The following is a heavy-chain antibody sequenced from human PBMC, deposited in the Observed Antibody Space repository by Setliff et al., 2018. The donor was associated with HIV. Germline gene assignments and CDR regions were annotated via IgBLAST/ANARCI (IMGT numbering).Heavy chain of an antibody. Sequence: GESLKISCAASGFIFSNHGMHWVRQAPGKGLEWVAVISFDGSTKAYADSVKGRFSISRDNRKNTLYVQMNSLRIEDTAVYYCARDERWSLDYWGQGTLVTVSS. D-gene: IGHD2-8*01. CDR1: GFIFSNHG. CDR3: ARDERWSLDY. V-gene: IGHV3-30*03. J-gene: IGHJ4*02. CDR2: ISFDGSTK.